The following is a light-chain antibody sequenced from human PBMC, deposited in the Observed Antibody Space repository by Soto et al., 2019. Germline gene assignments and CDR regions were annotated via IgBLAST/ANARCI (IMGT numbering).Light chain of an antibody. CDR3: SSHTSGSTRV. J-gene: IGLJ1*01. Sequence: QSALTQPASVSGSPGQSIAISCTGTSSDVGGYDYVSWYQQQPDKAPKLMIYEVTKRPSGVSNRFSGSKSGNTASLTISGLQAEDEAEYYRSSHTSGSTRVFGTGTKVTVL. CDR1: SSDVGGYDY. V-gene: IGLV2-14*01. CDR2: EVT.